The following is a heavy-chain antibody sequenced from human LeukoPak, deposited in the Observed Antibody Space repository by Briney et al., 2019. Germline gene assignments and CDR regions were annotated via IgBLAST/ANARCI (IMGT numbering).Heavy chain of an antibody. CDR1: EFTFSSYT. CDR2: ISSSGSTI. Sequence: PGGSLRLSCAASEFTFSSYTMNWVRQAPGKVLEWVSYISSSGSTIYYADSVKGRFTISRDNAKNSLYLQMNSLRAEDTAVYYCAELGITMIGGVWGKGTTVTISS. J-gene: IGHJ6*04. D-gene: IGHD3-10*02. CDR3: AELGITMIGGV. V-gene: IGHV3-48*04.